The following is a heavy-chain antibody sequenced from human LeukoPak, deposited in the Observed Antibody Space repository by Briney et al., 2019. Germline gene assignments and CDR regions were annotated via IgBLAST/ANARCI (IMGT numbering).Heavy chain of an antibody. CDR2: TYYRPKWYI. CDR3: ARAFAPAVAGTVGYFDL. J-gene: IGHJ2*01. D-gene: IGHD6-19*01. V-gene: IGHV6-1*01. Sequence: SQTLSLTCAISGDSVSSNTATWNWIRQSPSTGLEWLGRTYYRPKWYIDYASSVQGRITINPDTSKNQFSLQLSSVTPEDTAMYYCARAFAPAVAGTVGYFDLWGRGTLVTVSS. CDR1: GDSVSSNTAT.